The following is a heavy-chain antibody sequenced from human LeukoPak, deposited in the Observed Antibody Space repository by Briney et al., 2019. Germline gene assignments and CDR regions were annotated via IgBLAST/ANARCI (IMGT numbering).Heavy chain of an antibody. D-gene: IGHD1-26*01. Sequence: SETLSLTCTVSGGSTSSSNYYWAWIRQSPGKGLEWIGSITYSGSTYYNPSLESRVTISVDTSKNQFSLRLISVTAVDTAVYYCARQGVGATDCWGQGTLVTVSS. V-gene: IGHV4-39*01. CDR1: GGSTSSSNYY. CDR3: ARQGVGATDC. J-gene: IGHJ4*02. CDR2: ITYSGST.